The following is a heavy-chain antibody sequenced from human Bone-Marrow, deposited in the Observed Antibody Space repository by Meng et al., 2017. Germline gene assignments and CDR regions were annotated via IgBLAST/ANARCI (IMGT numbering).Heavy chain of an antibody. CDR2: ISSSGSTI. CDR1: GFTVSSNE. J-gene: IGHJ5*02. Sequence: GGSLRLSCAASGFTVSSNEMSWVRQAPGKGLEWVSYISSSGSTIYYADSVKGRFTIARDNAKNSLYLQMNSLRAEDTAVYYCARDSGSYDAWGQGTLVTVSS. D-gene: IGHD1-26*01. CDR3: ARDSGSYDA. V-gene: IGHV3-48*03.